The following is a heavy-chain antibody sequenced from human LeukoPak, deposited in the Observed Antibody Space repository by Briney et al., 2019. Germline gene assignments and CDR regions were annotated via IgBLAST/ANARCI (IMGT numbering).Heavy chain of an antibody. Sequence: SETLSLTCAVYGGSFSGYYWSWIRQPPGKGLEWIGEINHSGSTNYNPSLKSRVTISVDTSKNQFSLKLSSVTAADTAVHYCARGVTYYYGSGSYYMFDYWGQGTLVTVSS. CDR2: INHSGST. J-gene: IGHJ4*02. V-gene: IGHV4-34*01. D-gene: IGHD3-10*01. CDR1: GGSFSGYY. CDR3: ARGVTYYYGSGSYYMFDY.